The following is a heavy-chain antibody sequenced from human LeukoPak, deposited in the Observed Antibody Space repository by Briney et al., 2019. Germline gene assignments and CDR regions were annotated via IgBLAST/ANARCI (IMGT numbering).Heavy chain of an antibody. Sequence: PGGSLRLSCVASGFTLSSYSMNWVRQALGRGREGVSYINSSSSTLYYADTLRGRFTISRDNAKNSLYLQMNSLRAEDTAVYYCARWLELMRTFDWWGQGTLVTVSS. V-gene: IGHV3-48*01. D-gene: IGHD5-24*01. CDR1: GFTLSSYS. CDR3: ARWLELMRTFDW. CDR2: INSSSSTL. J-gene: IGHJ4*02.